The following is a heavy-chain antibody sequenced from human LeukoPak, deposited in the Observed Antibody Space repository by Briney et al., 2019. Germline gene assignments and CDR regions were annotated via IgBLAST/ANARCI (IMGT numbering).Heavy chain of an antibody. V-gene: IGHV3-66*03. CDR3: AKGAIAAAGRSYYYSYMDA. CDR2: IDRSGVT. Sequence: GGSLRLSCAASGFTVHSNYMSWVRQAPGKGLEWVSVIDRSGVTHYADSVKGRFTISRDNSKNTLYLQMNSLRAEDTAVYYCAKGAIAAAGRSYYYSYMDAWGKGTTVTVSS. J-gene: IGHJ6*03. CDR1: GFTVHSNY. D-gene: IGHD6-13*01.